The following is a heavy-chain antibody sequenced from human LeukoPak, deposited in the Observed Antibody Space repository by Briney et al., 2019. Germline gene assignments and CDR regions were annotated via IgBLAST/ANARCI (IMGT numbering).Heavy chain of an antibody. D-gene: IGHD1-14*01. Sequence: SETLSLTCTVSLDSTTSNFWSWVRQPPGKGLEWIGEIHRSGSTNYNPSLQSRVTISIDRSKNQIALELSSVTAADTAVYYCAREIVGGFNPGAYWGQGTLVTVSS. CDR3: AREIVGGFNPGAY. CDR1: LDSTTSNF. CDR2: IHRSGST. V-gene: IGHV4-4*02. J-gene: IGHJ4*02.